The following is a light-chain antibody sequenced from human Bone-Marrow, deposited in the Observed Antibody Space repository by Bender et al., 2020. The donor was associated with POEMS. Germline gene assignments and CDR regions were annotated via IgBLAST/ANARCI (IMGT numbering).Light chain of an antibody. Sequence: SYEVTQPPSVSVSPGRTASITCSGDDLGDKYVAWYRQKPGQSPVLVIYQDTKRPSGIPERFSGSNSGNTATLTISGTQAMDEADYYCQAWDTYSVIFGGGTKLTVL. V-gene: IGLV3-1*01. CDR3: QAWDTYSVI. CDR1: DLGDKY. J-gene: IGLJ2*01. CDR2: QDT.